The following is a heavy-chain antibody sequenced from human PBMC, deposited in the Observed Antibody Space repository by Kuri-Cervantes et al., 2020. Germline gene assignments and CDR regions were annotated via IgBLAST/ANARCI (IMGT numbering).Heavy chain of an antibody. Sequence: GESLKISCAASGFTFSSYAMSWVRQAPGKGLEWVSSISSSSSYIYYADSVKGRFTISRDNAKNSLYLQMNSLRAEDTAVYYCARGEYSSGNYWGQGTLVTVSS. V-gene: IGHV3-21*01. CDR1: GFTFSSYA. CDR2: ISSSSSYI. CDR3: ARGEYSSGNY. D-gene: IGHD6-19*01. J-gene: IGHJ4*02.